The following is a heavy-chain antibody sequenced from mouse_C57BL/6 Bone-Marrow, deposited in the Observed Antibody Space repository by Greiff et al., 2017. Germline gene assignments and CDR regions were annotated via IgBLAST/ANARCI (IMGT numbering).Heavy chain of an antibody. D-gene: IGHD2-4*01. J-gene: IGHJ2*01. CDR1: RYIFTEST. V-gene: IGHV1-62-2*01. CDR3: AKYERYYEYEGYFHY. Sequence: VPLQQSVAALVHPRSSVTLSYNTRRYIFTESTIHRVKQRSGQGLEWIGWFYPGSGSIKYNERFKDKATLTADKSSNTVYMELSRLTSEDSAVYFFAKYERYYEYEGYFHYWGQAT. CDR2: FYPGSGSI.